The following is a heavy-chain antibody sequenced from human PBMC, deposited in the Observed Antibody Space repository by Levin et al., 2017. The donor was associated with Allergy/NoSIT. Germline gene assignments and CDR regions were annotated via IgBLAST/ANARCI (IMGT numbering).Heavy chain of an antibody. CDR1: GTSISTYY. J-gene: IGHJ5*02. Sequence: TPSETLSLTCTVSGTSISTYYWSWIRQPPGKGLEWIGYVYPSGSTEYNPSLKSRVTISLDTSKNQISLKLTSVTPADTAVYYCAKEPEFSGWMDPWGQGTLVTVSS. CDR3: AKEPEFSGWMDP. CDR2: VYPSGST. V-gene: IGHV4-59*03. D-gene: IGHD1-14*01.